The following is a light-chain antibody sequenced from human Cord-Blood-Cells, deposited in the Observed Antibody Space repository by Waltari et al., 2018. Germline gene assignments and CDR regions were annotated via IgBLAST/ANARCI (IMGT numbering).Light chain of an antibody. V-gene: IGLV2-8*01. J-gene: IGLJ1*01. Sequence: QSALTPPPAASGSPCQSVTISCTATSRDVGGYNYVSWYQQHPGKAPKLMIYEVIKRPSGVPDRFSGSKSGNTASLTVSWLQAEDEADYYCSSYAGSNNYVFGTGTKVTVL. CDR1: SRDVGGYNY. CDR2: EVI. CDR3: SSYAGSNNYV.